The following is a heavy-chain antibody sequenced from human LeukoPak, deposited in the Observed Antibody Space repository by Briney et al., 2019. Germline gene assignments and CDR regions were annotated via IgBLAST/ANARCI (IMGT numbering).Heavy chain of an antibody. CDR3: SRVSLGDSLPFDY. D-gene: IGHD4-17*01. J-gene: IGHJ4*02. CDR2: INHSGST. V-gene: IGHV4-34*01. CDR1: GGSFSGYY. Sequence: KPSETLSLTCAVYGGSFSGYYWSWIRQPPGKGLEWIGEINHSGSTNYNPSIKSRVTISVDTSKNQFSLNLSSVTAAGAAVYYCSRVSLGDSLPFDYWGEGPLVTVSS.